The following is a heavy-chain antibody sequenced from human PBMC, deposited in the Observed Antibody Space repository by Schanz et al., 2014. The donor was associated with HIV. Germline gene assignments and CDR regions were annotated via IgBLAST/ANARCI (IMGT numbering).Heavy chain of an antibody. CDR2: ITGSSAHT. CDR1: GFTFSSYA. V-gene: IGHV3-23*01. J-gene: IGHJ6*02. CDR3: ENSGYCTNGICYTRGDGMDV. Sequence: EVQLLESGGGLVQPGGSLRLSCAASGFTFSSYAMSWVRQAPGKGLEWVSAITGSSAHTHYADSVRGRFTISRDNSKNTMYLQMNGLRAEDTAVYYCENSGYCTNGICYTRGDGMDVWGQGTTVTVSS. D-gene: IGHD2-8*01.